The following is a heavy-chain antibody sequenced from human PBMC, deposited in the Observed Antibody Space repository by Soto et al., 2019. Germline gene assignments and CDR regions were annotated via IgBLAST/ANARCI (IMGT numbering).Heavy chain of an antibody. D-gene: IGHD3-22*01. CDR1: GFSLSTSGVG. CDR3: AHMLDYYDSSGYYAVDFQH. J-gene: IGHJ1*01. V-gene: IGHV2-5*02. Sequence: QITLKESGPTLVKPTQTLTLTCTFSGFSLSTSGVGVGWIRQPPGKALEWLALIYWDDDKRYSPSLKIRLTITKDTSKNQVVLTMTNMDPVDTATYYCAHMLDYYDSSGYYAVDFQHWGQGTLVTVSS. CDR2: IYWDDDK.